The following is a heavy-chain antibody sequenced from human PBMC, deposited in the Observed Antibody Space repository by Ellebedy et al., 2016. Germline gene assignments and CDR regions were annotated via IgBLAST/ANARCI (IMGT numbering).Heavy chain of an antibody. CDR1: GFSLRSSGVG. Sequence: SGPTLVKPTQTLTLTCTFSGFSLRSSGVGVGWIRQPPGKALEWLALIYWDNDKRYSPSLMTRLTITKDTSKSQVALTVTNMDPVDTATYYCAHRFAALEFDYWGQGTPVTVSS. D-gene: IGHD3-3*01. CDR2: IYWDNDK. J-gene: IGHJ4*02. CDR3: AHRFAALEFDY. V-gene: IGHV2-5*02.